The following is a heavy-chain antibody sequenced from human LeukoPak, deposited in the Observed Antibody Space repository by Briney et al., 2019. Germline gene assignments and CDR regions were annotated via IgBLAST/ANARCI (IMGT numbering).Heavy chain of an antibody. CDR2: IYHSGST. J-gene: IGHJ3*02. CDR3: DRGGGSADAFDI. V-gene: IGHV4-30-2*01. Sequence: SETLSLTCAVSGGSISSGGYSWSWIRQPPGKGLEWIGYIYHSGSTYYNPSLKSRVTISVDRSKNQFSLKLSSVTAADTAVYYCDRGGGSADAFDIWGQGTMVTVSS. CDR1: GGSISSGGYS. D-gene: IGHD3-10*01.